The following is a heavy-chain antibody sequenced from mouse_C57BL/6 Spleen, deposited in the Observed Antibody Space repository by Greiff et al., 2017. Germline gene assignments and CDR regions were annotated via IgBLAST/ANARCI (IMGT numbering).Heavy chain of an antibody. Sequence: VKLMESGAELVRPGASVTLSCKASGYTFTDYEMHWVKQTPVHGLEWIGAIDPETGGTAYNQKFKGKAILTADKSSSTAYMELRSLTSEDSAVYYCTDSSGYAMDYWGQGTSVTVSS. D-gene: IGHD3-2*02. CDR2: IDPETGGT. CDR1: GYTFTDYE. J-gene: IGHJ4*01. CDR3: TDSSGYAMDY. V-gene: IGHV1-15*01.